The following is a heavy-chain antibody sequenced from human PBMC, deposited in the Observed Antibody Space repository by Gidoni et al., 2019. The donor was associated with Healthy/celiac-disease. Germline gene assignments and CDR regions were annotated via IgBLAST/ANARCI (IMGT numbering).Heavy chain of an antibody. V-gene: IGHV3-9*01. CDR3: AKDKGSYDFWFDY. J-gene: IGHJ4*02. CDR2: ISWNSGSI. D-gene: IGHD3-3*01. CDR1: GFTFDDYA. Sequence: EVQLVESGGGLVQPGRSLRLSCAASGFTFDDYAMHWVRQAPGQGLEWVSGISWNSGSIGYADSVKGRFTISRDNAKNSLYLQMNSLRAEDTALYYCAKDKGSYDFWFDYWGQGALVTVSS.